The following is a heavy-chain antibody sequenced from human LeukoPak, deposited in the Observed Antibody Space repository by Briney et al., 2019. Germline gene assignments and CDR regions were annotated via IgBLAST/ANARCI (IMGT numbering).Heavy chain of an antibody. D-gene: IGHD6-13*01. V-gene: IGHV3-21*01. CDR3: ARDLGMVGSSWDFDY. CDR2: ISSSSYI. Sequence: PGGSLRLSCAASGFTFSSYSMNWVRQAPGKGLEWVSSISSSSYIYYADSVKGRFTISRDNAKNSLYLQMNSLRAEGTAVYYCARDLGMVGSSWDFDYWGQGTLVTVSS. CDR1: GFTFSSYS. J-gene: IGHJ4*02.